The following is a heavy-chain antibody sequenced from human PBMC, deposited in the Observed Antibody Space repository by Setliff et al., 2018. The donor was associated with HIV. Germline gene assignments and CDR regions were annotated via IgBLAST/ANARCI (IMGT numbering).Heavy chain of an antibody. CDR2: INTNTGNP. Sequence: GASVKVSCKISGYTLTELSIHWVRQAPGQGLEWMGMINTNTGNPTYAQGFTGRFVFSLDTSVSTAYLQISSLKAEDTAVYHCARDFGRFGELYSDYWGQGTLVTVSS. CDR1: GYTLTELS. J-gene: IGHJ4*02. D-gene: IGHD3-10*01. CDR3: ARDFGRFGELYSDY. V-gene: IGHV7-4-1*02.